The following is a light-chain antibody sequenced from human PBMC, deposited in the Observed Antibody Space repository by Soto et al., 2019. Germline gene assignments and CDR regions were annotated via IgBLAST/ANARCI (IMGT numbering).Light chain of an antibody. J-gene: IGKJ2*01. CDR1: QSVSSY. CDR2: DAS. V-gene: IGKV3-11*01. CDR3: QQYNNWPLLT. Sequence: EIVLTQSPATLSLSPGERATLSCRASQSVSSYLAWYQQKPGQAPRLLIYDASNRATGIPARFSGSGSGTDFTLTISSLEPEDFAVYYCQQYNNWPLLTFGQGTKLDIK.